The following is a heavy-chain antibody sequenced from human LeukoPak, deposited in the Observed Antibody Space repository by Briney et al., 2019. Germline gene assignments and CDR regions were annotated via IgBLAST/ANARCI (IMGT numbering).Heavy chain of an antibody. CDR2: IIPIFGTA. CDR3: ARGHTAMVTWSFDY. CDR1: GGTFSSYA. J-gene: IGHJ4*02. Sequence: SVKVSCKASGGTFSSYAISWVRQAPGQGLEWMGGIIPIFGTANYAQKFQGRVAITADESTSTAYMELSSLRSEDTAVYYCARGHTAMVTWSFDYWGQGTLVTVSS. D-gene: IGHD5-18*01. V-gene: IGHV1-69*13.